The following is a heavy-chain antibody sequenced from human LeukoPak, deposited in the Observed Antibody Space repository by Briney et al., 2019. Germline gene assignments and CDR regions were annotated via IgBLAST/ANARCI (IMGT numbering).Heavy chain of an antibody. V-gene: IGHV4-61*02. CDR2: IYTSGST. D-gene: IGHD4-17*01. Sequence: SETLSLTCAVSGGSISSNSYYWGWIRQPAGKGLEWIGRIYTSGSTNYNPSLKSRVTISVDTSKNQFSLKLSSVTAADTAVYYCAGSTVTTSPYWYFDLWGRGTLVTVSS. CDR3: AGSTVTTSPYWYFDL. J-gene: IGHJ2*01. CDR1: GGSISSNSYY.